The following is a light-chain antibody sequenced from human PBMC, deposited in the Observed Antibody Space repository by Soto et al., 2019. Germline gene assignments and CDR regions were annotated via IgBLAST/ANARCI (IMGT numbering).Light chain of an antibody. CDR2: TND. CDR3: QSYDSSLREV. J-gene: IGLJ1*01. CDR1: SSNIESNT. V-gene: IGLV1-44*01. Sequence: QSVLTQPPSASGTPGQRVTISCSGSSSNIESNTVYWYQQLPGMAPRLLIHTNDRRPSGVPDRFSGSKSGTSASLAITGLQAEDEADYYCQSYDSSLREVFGTGTKVTVL.